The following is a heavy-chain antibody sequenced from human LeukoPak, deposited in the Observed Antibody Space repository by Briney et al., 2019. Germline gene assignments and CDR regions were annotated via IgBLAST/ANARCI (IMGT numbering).Heavy chain of an antibody. J-gene: IGHJ6*02. V-gene: IGHV1-3*01. CDR2: INAGNGNT. CDR3: ARDCSDFMDV. Sequence: ASVKVSCKASEYTFTNYYIHWVRQAPGQGLEWMGWINAGNGNTKYSQKFQGRVTITRDTSASTAYMELSSLRSEDTAVYYCARDCSDFMDVWGQGTTVTVSS. D-gene: IGHD2-15*01. CDR1: EYTFTNYY.